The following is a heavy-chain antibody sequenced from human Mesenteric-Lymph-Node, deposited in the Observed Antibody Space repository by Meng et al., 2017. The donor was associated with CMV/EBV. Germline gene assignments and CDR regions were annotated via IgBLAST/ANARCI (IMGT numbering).Heavy chain of an antibody. D-gene: IGHD6-13*01. V-gene: IGHV3-53*01. J-gene: IGHJ4*02. CDR1: GFTVSSNY. Sequence: GESLKISCAASGFTVSSNYMSWVRQAPGKGLEWVSVIYSCGSTYYADSVKGRFTISRDNTKNTLYLQMNSLRAEDTAVYYCAREVVPGYHIDYWGQGALVTVSS. CDR2: IYSCGST. CDR3: AREVVPGYHIDY.